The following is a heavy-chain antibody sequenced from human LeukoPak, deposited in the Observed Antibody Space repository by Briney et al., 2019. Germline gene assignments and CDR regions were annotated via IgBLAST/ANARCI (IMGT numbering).Heavy chain of an antibody. D-gene: IGHD3-22*01. V-gene: IGHV3-30-3*01. CDR2: ISYDGSNK. CDR3: AKGYYDSSGYPTFDH. J-gene: IGHJ4*02. Sequence: GGSLRLSCAASGFTFSSYAMHWVRQAPGKGLEWVAVISYDGSNKYYADSVKGRFTISRDNSKNTLYLQMNSLRAEDTAVYYCAKGYYDSSGYPTFDHWGQGTLVTVSP. CDR1: GFTFSSYA.